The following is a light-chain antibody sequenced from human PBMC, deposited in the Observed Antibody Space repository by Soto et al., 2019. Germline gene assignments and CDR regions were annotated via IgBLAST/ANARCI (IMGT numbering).Light chain of an antibody. CDR2: GNS. CDR1: SSDIGAGYD. J-gene: IGLJ1*01. Sequence: LPTQPLLGSGAPGQRATISCTGSSSDIGAGYDVHWYQQLPGTAPKLLIYGNSDRPSGVPDRFSGSKSGTSASLAITGLQAEDEADYYCQSYDSSLSAYVFGTGTKVTVL. CDR3: QSYDSSLSAYV. V-gene: IGLV1-40*01.